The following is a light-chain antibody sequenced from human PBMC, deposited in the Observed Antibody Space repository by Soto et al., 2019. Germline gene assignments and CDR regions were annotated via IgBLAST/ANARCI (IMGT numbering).Light chain of an antibody. V-gene: IGKV1-5*01. CDR3: QQYNSYPLT. Sequence: HISRSPSNQSTSEGDRVTITCRASQSISSWLAWYQQKPGKAPKLLIYDASSLESGVPSRFSGSGPGTEFTLTISSLQPDDFATYYCQQYNSYPLTFGGGTKVDIK. J-gene: IGKJ4*01. CDR2: DAS. CDR1: QSISSW.